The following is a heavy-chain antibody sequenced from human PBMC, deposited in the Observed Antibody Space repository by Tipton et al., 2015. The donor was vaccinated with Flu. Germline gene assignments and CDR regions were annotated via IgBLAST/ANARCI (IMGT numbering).Heavy chain of an antibody. CDR1: GFTFSTYW. CDR3: ATDTNHGIFED. D-gene: IGHD1-14*01. J-gene: IGHJ4*02. V-gene: IGHV3-7*01. CDR2: IKGDGSEI. Sequence: GSLRLFCAASGFTFSTYWMSWVRQAPGKGLEWVANIKGDGSEIYYVGSVKGRFTISRDNAERSLHLHMNSLRAEDTAVYYCATDTNHGIFEDWGQGTLVTVSS.